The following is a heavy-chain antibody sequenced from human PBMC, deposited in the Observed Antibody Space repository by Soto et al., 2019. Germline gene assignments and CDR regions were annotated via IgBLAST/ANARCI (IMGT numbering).Heavy chain of an antibody. Sequence: CKASGEVISVDVIDWGRQTPGQSFEWMGWINAGNGDTKYSQKFQDRVTITRDTSARTAYMELSSLRSEDTAVYYCARGGTSWHPLDYWGQGTQVTVSS. D-gene: IGHD6-13*01. CDR1: GEVISVDV. CDR3: ARGGTSWHPLDY. J-gene: IGHJ4*02. V-gene: IGHV1-3*01. CDR2: INAGNGDT.